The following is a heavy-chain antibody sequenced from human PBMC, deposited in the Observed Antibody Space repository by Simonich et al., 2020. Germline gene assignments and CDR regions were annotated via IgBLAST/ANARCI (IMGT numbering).Heavy chain of an antibody. Sequence: QVQLQESGPGLVKPSETLSLTCAVSGYSISSGYYWGWIRQPPGKGLEWIGSIYHIGSTYYNPSLKSRVTISVDTSKNQVSLKLSAVTAADTAVYYCARAHSRYCSGGSCYFDYWGQGTLVTVSS. D-gene: IGHD2-15*01. V-gene: IGHV4-38-2*01. CDR3: ARAHSRYCSGGSCYFDY. J-gene: IGHJ4*02. CDR2: IYHIGST. CDR1: GYSISSGYY.